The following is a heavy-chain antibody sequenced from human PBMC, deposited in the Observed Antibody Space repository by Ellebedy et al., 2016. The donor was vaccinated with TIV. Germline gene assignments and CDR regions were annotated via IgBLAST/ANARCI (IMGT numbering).Heavy chain of an antibody. CDR2: ITGSASVT. Sequence: PGGSLRLSCAVSGFTFSRYEMHWVRHAPGKGLEWASYITGSASVTSYADSVKGRFTISRDNARTSLNLQMNSLRVDDTAMYYCARTDYYHGMDVWGKGTTVTVSS. CDR1: GFTFSRYE. V-gene: IGHV3-48*03. CDR3: ARTDYYHGMDV. J-gene: IGHJ6*04.